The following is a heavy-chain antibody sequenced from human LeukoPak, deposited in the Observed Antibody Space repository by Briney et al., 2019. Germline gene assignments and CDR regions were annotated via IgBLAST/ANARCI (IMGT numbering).Heavy chain of an antibody. D-gene: IGHD6-13*01. V-gene: IGHV5-10-1*01. J-gene: IGHJ4*02. CDR1: GYTFTLSW. CDR2: IDPRTSFT. Sequence: GESLQISCRTSGYTFTLSWITWVRQLPGKGLEWMGRIDPRTSFTNYDPSFEGHVTMSVDKSINTAFLQWSSLNASDTAIYYCARDEVSAVAFNWGQGTLVTVSS. CDR3: ARDEVSAVAFN.